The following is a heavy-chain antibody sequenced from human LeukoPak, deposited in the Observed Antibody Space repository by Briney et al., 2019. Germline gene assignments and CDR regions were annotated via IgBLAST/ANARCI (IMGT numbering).Heavy chain of an antibody. CDR1: RFIFSVYG. J-gene: IGHJ5*02. Sequence: PGRSLTLSCVASRFIFSVYGMHWVRQAPGKGLEWVAFMSYDENTAYYIDSVKGRFTISRDNSKNTLFLQLNNLRPEDTGVYYCARDGSTNSQNWFDPWGQGTLVIVSS. V-gene: IGHV3-33*05. CDR3: ARDGSTNSQNWFDP. D-gene: IGHD2-8*01. CDR2: MSYDENTA.